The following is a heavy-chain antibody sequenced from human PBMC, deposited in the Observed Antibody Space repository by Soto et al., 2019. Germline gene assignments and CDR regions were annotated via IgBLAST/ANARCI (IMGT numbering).Heavy chain of an antibody. CDR2: INHSGST. D-gene: IGHD3-16*01. Sequence: QVQLQQWGAGLLKPSETLSLTCAVYGGSFSGYYWSWIRQPPGKGLEWIGEINHSGSTNYNPSLKSRVTISVDTSKNQFSLKLSSVTAVDTAVYYCARMDDNDFDYYYYGMDVWGQGTTVTVSS. V-gene: IGHV4-34*01. CDR3: ARMDDNDFDYYYYGMDV. CDR1: GGSFSGYY. J-gene: IGHJ6*02.